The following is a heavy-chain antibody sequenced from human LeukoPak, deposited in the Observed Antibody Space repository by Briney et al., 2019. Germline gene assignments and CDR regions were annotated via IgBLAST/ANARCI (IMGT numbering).Heavy chain of an antibody. CDR3: ASRTMTQFGDAFDI. D-gene: IGHD3-22*01. Sequence: SETLSLTCTVSGGSISSSSYYWGWIRQPPGKGPEWIGSIYYSGSTYYNPSLKSRVTISVDTSKNQFSLKLSSVTAADTAVYYCASRTMTQFGDAFDIWGQGTMVTVSS. V-gene: IGHV4-39*07. CDR2: IYYSGST. J-gene: IGHJ3*02. CDR1: GGSISSSSYY.